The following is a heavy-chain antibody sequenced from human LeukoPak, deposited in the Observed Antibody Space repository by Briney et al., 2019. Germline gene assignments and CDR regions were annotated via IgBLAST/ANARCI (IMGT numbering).Heavy chain of an antibody. CDR2: IRSKANNYVT. J-gene: IGHJ4*02. D-gene: IGHD4-17*01. CDR1: GFTFSNAW. Sequence: GGSLRLSCAASGFTFSNAWMSWVRQAPGKGLEWVGRIRSKANNYVTTYAASVKGRSIISRDDSKNTAYLQMNSLKTEDTAVYYCTRFPSPPYGDSQDFDYWGRGTLVTVSS. V-gene: IGHV3-73*01. CDR3: TRFPSPPYGDSQDFDY.